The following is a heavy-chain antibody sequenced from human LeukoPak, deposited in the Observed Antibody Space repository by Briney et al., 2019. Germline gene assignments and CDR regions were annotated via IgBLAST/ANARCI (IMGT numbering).Heavy chain of an antibody. Sequence: ASVKVSCTASGYTFTGYDINWVRQATGQGLEWMGWMNPNSGNTGYAQKFQGRVTMTRNTSISTAYMELSSLRSEDTAVYYCARVGGYSHGFVDIWGQGTMVTVSS. J-gene: IGHJ3*02. CDR1: GYTFTGYD. CDR2: MNPNSGNT. D-gene: IGHD5-18*01. CDR3: ARVGGYSHGFVDI. V-gene: IGHV1-8*01.